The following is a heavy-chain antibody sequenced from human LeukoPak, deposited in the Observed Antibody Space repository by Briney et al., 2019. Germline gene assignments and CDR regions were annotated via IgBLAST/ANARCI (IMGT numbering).Heavy chain of an antibody. CDR2: INYGRNT. CDR3: ARAINYGSGSYYFDY. Sequence: KASETLSLTCTVSGGSFGGYYWTWIRQFPGKGLEWIAEINYGRNTNYNPSLVRRVTISADTSTNQVSLKLSSLTAADTAIYYCARAINYGSGSYYFDYWGQGTLDAVSS. J-gene: IGHJ4*02. CDR1: GGSFGGYY. D-gene: IGHD3-10*01. V-gene: IGHV4-34*01.